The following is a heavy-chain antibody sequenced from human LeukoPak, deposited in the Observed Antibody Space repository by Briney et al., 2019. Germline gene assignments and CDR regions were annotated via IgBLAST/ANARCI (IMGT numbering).Heavy chain of an antibody. CDR2: ILPTTSEV. J-gene: IGHJ5*02. CDR1: GSSSSTYR. D-gene: IGHD5-24*01. CDR3: ARHTMRPHAGWFDP. Sequence: GESLKISCKDFGSSSSTYRVGWVRQMPGQGLEYMGIILPTTSEVRYSQAFQGQVTISADESIRTAYLQWTSLKASDTAMYYCARHTMRPHAGWFDPWGQGTLVTVSS. V-gene: IGHV5-51*01.